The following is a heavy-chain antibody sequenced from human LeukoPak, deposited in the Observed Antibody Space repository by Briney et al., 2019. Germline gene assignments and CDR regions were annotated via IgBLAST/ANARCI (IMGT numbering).Heavy chain of an antibody. CDR2: VSHSGSS. CDR1: GGPFRGFF. Sequence: SETLSLTCAVYGGPFRGFFWSWIRQAPGKGLESIGEVSHSGSSNYNPSLKSRINISLDTSKSQFSLRLTSVTAADTAVYYCARGIFYGGRNQYIWLDLWGQGTLFTVSS. J-gene: IGHJ5*02. CDR3: ARGIFYGGRNQYIWLDL. D-gene: IGHD4-23*01. V-gene: IGHV4-34*01.